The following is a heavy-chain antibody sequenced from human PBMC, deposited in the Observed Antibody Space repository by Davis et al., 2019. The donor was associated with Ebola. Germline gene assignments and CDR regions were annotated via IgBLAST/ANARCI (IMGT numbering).Heavy chain of an antibody. Sequence: ASVKVSCKASGYTFTSYAMHWVRQAPGQRLEWMGWMNPNSGNTGYAQKFQGRVTMTRNTSISTAYMELSSLRSEDTAVYYCARAPYGDYGIDYWGQGTLVTVSS. CDR2: MNPNSGNT. CDR1: GYTFTSYA. J-gene: IGHJ4*02. D-gene: IGHD4-17*01. V-gene: IGHV1-8*02. CDR3: ARAPYGDYGIDY.